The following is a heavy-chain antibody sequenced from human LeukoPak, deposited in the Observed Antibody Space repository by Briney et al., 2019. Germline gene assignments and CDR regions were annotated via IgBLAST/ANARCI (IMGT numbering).Heavy chain of an antibody. CDR2: ITNSGRST. CDR1: GFSFSNYF. D-gene: IGHD1-26*01. CDR3: AREASGNYHVFDS. J-gene: IGHJ4*02. Sequence: GGSLRLSCAASGFSFSNYFMSWIRQAPGKGLEWVSYITNSGRSTNYADAVKGRFTMSRDNAKKSVYLEMTHLRAEDTAVYYCAREASGNYHVFDSWGQGTLVTVSS. V-gene: IGHV3-11*04.